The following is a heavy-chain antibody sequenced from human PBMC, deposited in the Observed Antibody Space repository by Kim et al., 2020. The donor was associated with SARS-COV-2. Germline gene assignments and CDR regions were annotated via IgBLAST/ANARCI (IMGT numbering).Heavy chain of an antibody. CDR3: ARDSPSFLWFGELWFDP. Sequence: SETLSLTCTVSGGSISSSSYYWGWIRQPPGKGLEWIGSIYYSGSTYYNPSLKSRVTISVDTSKNQFSLKLSSVTAADTAVYYCARDSPSFLWFGELWFDPWGQGTLVTVSS. D-gene: IGHD3-10*01. CDR1: GGSISSSSYY. CDR2: IYYSGST. J-gene: IGHJ5*02. V-gene: IGHV4-39*07.